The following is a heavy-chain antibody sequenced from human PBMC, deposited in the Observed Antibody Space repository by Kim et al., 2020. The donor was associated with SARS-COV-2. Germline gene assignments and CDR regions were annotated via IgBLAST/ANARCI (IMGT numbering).Heavy chain of an antibody. CDR1: GGSISSGDYY. CDR3: ARDVSSGDAFDI. CDR2: IYYSGST. V-gene: IGHV4-30-4*01. J-gene: IGHJ3*02. D-gene: IGHD6-19*01. Sequence: SETLSLTCTVSGGSISSGDYYWSWIRQPPGKGLEWIGYIYYSGSTYYNPSLKSRVTISVDTSKNQFSLKLSSVTAADTAVYYCARDVSSGDAFDIWAKGQWSPSLQ.